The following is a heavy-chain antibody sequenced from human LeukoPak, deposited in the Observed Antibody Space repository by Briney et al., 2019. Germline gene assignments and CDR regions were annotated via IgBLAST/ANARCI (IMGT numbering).Heavy chain of an antibody. Sequence: GGSLRLSCAASGFTFSRYAMSWVRQAPGKGLEGVSGISGSGGTTYYADSVKGRFTISRDNSKNTLSLQMNSLRAEDTAVYYCAHTRDYYDFWSGYSYWGQGTLVTVSS. J-gene: IGHJ4*02. D-gene: IGHD3-3*01. CDR2: ISGSGGTT. CDR3: AHTRDYYDFWSGYSY. V-gene: IGHV3-23*01. CDR1: GFTFSRYA.